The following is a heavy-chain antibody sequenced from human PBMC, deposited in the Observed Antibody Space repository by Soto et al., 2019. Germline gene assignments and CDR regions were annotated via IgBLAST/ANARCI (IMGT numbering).Heavy chain of an antibody. CDR3: AVHLGQDYYTMDV. V-gene: IGHV3-23*01. CDR2: ITGSGGRA. J-gene: IGHJ6*02. Sequence: GGSLRLSCAAPGFTFSNFVMSWVRHIPGKGLHWVSGITGSGGRAYYADSVKGRSTISRDNSRNTLYLQLSRLGAEDTAMYHCAVHLGQDYYTMDVWGQGTTVTVSS. CDR1: GFTFSNFV.